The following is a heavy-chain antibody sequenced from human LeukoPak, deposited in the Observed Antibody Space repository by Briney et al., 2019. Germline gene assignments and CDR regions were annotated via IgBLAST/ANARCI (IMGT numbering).Heavy chain of an antibody. CDR1: GGTFSSYA. CDR2: IIPIFGTA. V-gene: IGHV1-69*05. Sequence: GASVKVSCKASGGTFSSYAISWVRQAPGQGLEWMGGIIPIFGTANYAQKFQGRVTITTDESTSTAYMELSSLRSEDTAVYYCARDKNKVGSSWYFPNFDYWGQGTLVTVSS. D-gene: IGHD6-13*01. CDR3: ARDKNKVGSSWYFPNFDY. J-gene: IGHJ4*02.